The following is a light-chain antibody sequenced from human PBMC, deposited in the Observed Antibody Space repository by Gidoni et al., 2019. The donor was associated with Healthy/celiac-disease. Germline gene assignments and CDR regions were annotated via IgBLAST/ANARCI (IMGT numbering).Light chain of an antibody. CDR2: GKN. V-gene: IGLV3-19*01. CDR3: NSRDSSGNHWV. Sequence: VSVALGQTVRITCQGDSLRSYYASWYQQKPGQAPVLVIYGKNNRPSGIPDRFSGSSSGNTASLTITGAQAEDEADYYCNSRDSSGNHWVFGGGTKLTVL. CDR1: SLRSYY. J-gene: IGLJ3*02.